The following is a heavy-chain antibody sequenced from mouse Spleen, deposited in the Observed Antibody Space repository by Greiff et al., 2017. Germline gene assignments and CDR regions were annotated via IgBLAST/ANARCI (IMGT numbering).Heavy chain of an antibody. J-gene: IGHJ1*01. CDR1: GYTFTSYW. V-gene: IGHV1-50*01. CDR3: AREDYYGSSYGVYFDV. D-gene: IGHD1-1*01. CDR2: IDPSDSYT. Sequence: QVQLQQPGAELVKPGASVKLSCKASGYTFTSYWMQWVKQRPGQGLEWIGEIDPSDSYTNYNQKFKGKATLTVDTSSSTAYMQLSSLTSEDSAVYYCAREDYYGSSYGVYFDVWGSGTTVTVSS.